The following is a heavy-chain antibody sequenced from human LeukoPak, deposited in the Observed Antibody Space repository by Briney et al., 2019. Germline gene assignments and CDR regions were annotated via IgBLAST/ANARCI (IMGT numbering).Heavy chain of an antibody. CDR1: GFTFSSYE. D-gene: IGHD3-10*01. V-gene: IGHV3-48*03. CDR2: ISSSGSTI. J-gene: IGHJ4*02. CDR3: ARVRTYYYGSGSNRMIPFDY. Sequence: GGSLRLSCAASGFTFSSYEMNWVRQAPGKGLEWVSYISSSGSTIYYADSVKGRFTISRDNAKNSLYLQMNSLRAEDTVVFYCARVRTYYYGSGSNRMIPFDYWGQGTLVTVS.